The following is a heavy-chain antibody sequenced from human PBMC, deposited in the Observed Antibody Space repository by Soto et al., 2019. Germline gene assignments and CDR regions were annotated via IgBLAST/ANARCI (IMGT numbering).Heavy chain of an antibody. Sequence: VESLKISCKGSGYSFTSYWIGWVRQMPGKGLEWMGIIYPGDSDTRYSPSFQGQVTISADKSISTAYLQWSSLKASDTAMYYCASRTYYYGSGSYYTVPYYYYGMDVWGQGTTVTVS. V-gene: IGHV5-51*01. CDR2: IYPGDSDT. CDR3: ASRTYYYGSGSYYTVPYYYYGMDV. CDR1: GYSFTSYW. J-gene: IGHJ6*02. D-gene: IGHD3-10*01.